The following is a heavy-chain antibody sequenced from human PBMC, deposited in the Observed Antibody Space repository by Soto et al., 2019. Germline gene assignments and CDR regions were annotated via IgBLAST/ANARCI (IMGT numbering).Heavy chain of an antibody. CDR1: GFPVSSNY. D-gene: IGHD3-22*01. CDR2: IYSGGTT. CDR3: ARDQWFPRH. Sequence: EVQVVESGGGLVQPGGSLRLSCAASGFPVSSNYMSWVRQAPGKGLEWVSGIYSGGTTYYADSVKGRFTISRDNSKNTLYLQMNSLRAEDTAVYYCARDQWFPRHWGQGTLVTVSS. V-gene: IGHV3-66*01. J-gene: IGHJ4*02.